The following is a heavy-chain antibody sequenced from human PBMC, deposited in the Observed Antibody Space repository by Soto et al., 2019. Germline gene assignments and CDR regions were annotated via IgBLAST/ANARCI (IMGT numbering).Heavy chain of an antibody. CDR1: GCTFSNDW. CDR2: INSGGSST. CDR3: ARAGDRGYEPDD. V-gene: IGHV3-74*01. Sequence: EVQLVESGGGLVPPGGSLTLSCAASGCTFSNDWMHWVLQAPGKGLVWVSRINSGGSSTSYADSVKGRFTISRDNARNTLYVQMNSLRVEDTAVYYCARAGDRGYEPDDWGQGTLVTVSS. D-gene: IGHD5-12*01. J-gene: IGHJ4*02.